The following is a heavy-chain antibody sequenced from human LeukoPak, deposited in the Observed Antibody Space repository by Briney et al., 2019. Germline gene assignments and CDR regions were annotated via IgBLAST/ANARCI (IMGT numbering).Heavy chain of an antibody. V-gene: IGHV3-48*04. CDR1: GFTFSSYS. Sequence: GGSLRLSCAASGFTFSSYSMNWVRQAPGKGLEWVSYISSSSSTIYYADSVKGRFTISRDNAKNSLYLQMNSLRAEDTAVYYCARDTDDYDYVWGSYRFAYDYWGQGTLVTVSS. J-gene: IGHJ4*02. CDR3: ARDTDDYDYVWGSYRFAYDY. CDR2: ISSSSSTI. D-gene: IGHD3-16*02.